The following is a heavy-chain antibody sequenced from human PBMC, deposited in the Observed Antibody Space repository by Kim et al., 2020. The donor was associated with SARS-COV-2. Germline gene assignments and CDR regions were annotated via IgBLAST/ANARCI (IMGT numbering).Heavy chain of an antibody. V-gene: IGHV4-34*01. CDR3: ARGRYDFWSGRGGDAFDI. D-gene: IGHD3-3*01. Sequence: SETLSLTCAVYGGSFSGYYWSWIRQPPGKGLEWIGEINHSGSTNYNPSLKSRVTISVDTSKNQFSLKLSSVTAADTAVYYCARGRYDFWSGRGGDAFDIWGQGTMVTVSS. CDR2: INHSGST. J-gene: IGHJ3*02. CDR1: GGSFSGYY.